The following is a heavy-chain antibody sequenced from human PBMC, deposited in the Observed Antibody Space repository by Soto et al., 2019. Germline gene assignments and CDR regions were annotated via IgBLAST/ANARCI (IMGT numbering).Heavy chain of an antibody. CDR3: ARDGPYYDILTGYSATGNWFDP. CDR1: GYTFTSYD. D-gene: IGHD3-9*01. CDR2: MNPNSGNT. V-gene: IGHV1-8*01. Sequence: ASVKVSCKASGYTFTSYDINWVRQATGQGLEWMGWMNPNSGNTGYAQKFQGRVTMTRNTSISTAYMELSSLRSEDTAVYYCARDGPYYDILTGYSATGNWFDPWGQGTLVTVSS. J-gene: IGHJ5*02.